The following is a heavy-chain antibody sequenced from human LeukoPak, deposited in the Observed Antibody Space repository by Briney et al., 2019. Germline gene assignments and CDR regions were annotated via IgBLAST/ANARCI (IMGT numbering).Heavy chain of an antibody. CDR3: ARGSEWSSGVSDY. Sequence: GGSLRLSCAASGFTVSSNYMSWVRQAPGKGLEWVSAIYSGGSTYYADSVKGRFTISRDNAKNSLYLQMNSLRAEDTAVYYCARGSEWSSGVSDYWGQGTLVTVSS. CDR2: IYSGGST. V-gene: IGHV3-53*01. J-gene: IGHJ4*02. CDR1: GFTVSSNY. D-gene: IGHD3-3*01.